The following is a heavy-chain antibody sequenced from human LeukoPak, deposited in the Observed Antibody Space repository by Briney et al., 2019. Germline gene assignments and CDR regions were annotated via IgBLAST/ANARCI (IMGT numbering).Heavy chain of an antibody. CDR2: INTDGSSA. J-gene: IGHJ4*02. CDR1: GFTFSSYW. D-gene: IGHD5-24*01. Sequence: GSLRLSCAASGFTFSSYWMHWVRQAPGQGLVWVSLINTDGSSATYADSVKGRFTISRDNARNTLYLQMNSLRAEDTAVYYCTRQMPAIRYFDFWGQGTLVTVSS. V-gene: IGHV3-74*01. CDR3: TRQMPAIRYFDF.